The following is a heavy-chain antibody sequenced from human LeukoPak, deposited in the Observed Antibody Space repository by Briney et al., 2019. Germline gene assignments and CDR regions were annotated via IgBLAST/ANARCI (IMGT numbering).Heavy chain of an antibody. CDR1: GFTFSSYA. CDR2: ISGRGDST. J-gene: IGHJ4*02. CDR3: AKAEAGYSSSWYGY. Sequence: GGSLRRSCAASGFTFSSYAMSWVRQAPGKGLEWVSVISGRGDSTYYADSVKGRFTISRDNSKNTLYLQMNSLRAEDTAVYYCAKAEAGYSSSWYGYWGQGTLVTVSA. D-gene: IGHD6-13*01. V-gene: IGHV3-23*01.